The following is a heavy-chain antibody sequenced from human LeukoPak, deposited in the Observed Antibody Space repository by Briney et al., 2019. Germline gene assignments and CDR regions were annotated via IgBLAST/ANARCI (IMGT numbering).Heavy chain of an antibody. Sequence: ASVKVSCKASGYTFTSYGISWVRQAPGQGLEWMGWISAYNGNTNYAQKLQGRVTMTTDTSTSTAYMELRSLRSDDTAVYYCARVIIGVATIPAYYYYYMDVWGKGTTVTVSS. J-gene: IGHJ6*03. CDR1: GYTFTSYG. CDR3: ARVIIGVATIPAYYYYYMDV. V-gene: IGHV1-18*01. D-gene: IGHD5-12*01. CDR2: ISAYNGNT.